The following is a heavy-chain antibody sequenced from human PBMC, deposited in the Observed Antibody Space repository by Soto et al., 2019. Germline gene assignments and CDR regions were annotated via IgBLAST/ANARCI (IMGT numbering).Heavy chain of an antibody. CDR2: VNPNSGNT. J-gene: IGHJ2*01. CDR1: GYTFGNND. V-gene: IGHV1-8*01. CDR3: ASVTRTWYFDL. Sequence: QVQLAQSGAEVKKPGASVKVSCKASGYTFGNNDINWVRQATGQGLEWMGWVNPNSGNTGYAQKFQGRVTMTRATSTTTAYMELSSLTSEDTAVYYCASVTRTWYFDLWGRGTPVTVSS.